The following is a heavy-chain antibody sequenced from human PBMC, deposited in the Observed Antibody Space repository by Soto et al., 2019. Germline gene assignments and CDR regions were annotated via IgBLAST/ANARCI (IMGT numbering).Heavy chain of an antibody. CDR1: EFPVSTTY. V-gene: IGHV3-53*04. J-gene: IGHJ4*02. CDR2: IFANDNA. D-gene: IGHD5-18*01. Sequence: EVQLVESGGGLVQPGGSLRLSCSASEFPVSTTYMSWVRQAPGKGLECVAIIFANDNAYYGDSVKGRFTISRRNSRSTLYLQMNNLGPEATAVFYCVRDLGDGYKSAWGQGTLVTVSS. CDR3: VRDLGDGYKSA.